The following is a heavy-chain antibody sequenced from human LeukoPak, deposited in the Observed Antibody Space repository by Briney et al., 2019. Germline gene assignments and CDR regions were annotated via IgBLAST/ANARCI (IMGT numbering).Heavy chain of an antibody. Sequence: QPGGSLRLSCAVSGFTVSSNYMSWVRQAPGKGLEWVSVIYSGGYTYYADSVKGRFTISRDNSKNTLYLQMGSLRAEDMAVYYCARGWYDILTGYRIDYWGQGTLVTVSS. CDR1: GFTVSSNY. D-gene: IGHD3-9*01. CDR3: ARGWYDILTGYRIDY. J-gene: IGHJ4*02. CDR2: IYSGGYT. V-gene: IGHV3-66*01.